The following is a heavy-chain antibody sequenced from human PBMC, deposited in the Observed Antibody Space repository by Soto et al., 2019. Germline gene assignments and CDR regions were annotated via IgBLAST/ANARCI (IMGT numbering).Heavy chain of an antibody. CDR3: ARERTYRMFGDDALDF. D-gene: IGHD3-3*01. J-gene: IGHJ3*01. CDR1: GGSLNNYN. V-gene: IGHV4-4*07. CDR2: IYSSGKT. Sequence: ASETLSLTCTVSGGSLNNYNWNWIRQSAGTGLEWIGRIYSSGKTYYNPSLKSRVTLSLDMLNNQISLKVTSVTAADTAMYYCARERTYRMFGDDALDFWGLGTMVTVSS.